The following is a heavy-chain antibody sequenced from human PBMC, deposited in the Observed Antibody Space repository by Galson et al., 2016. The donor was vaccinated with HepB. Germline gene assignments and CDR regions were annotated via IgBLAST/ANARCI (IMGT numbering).Heavy chain of an antibody. Sequence: SLRLSCAASGFTFSSYPMHWVRQAPGKGLEWVAGISFDGDNTYYADSVKGRFTISRDKSKSTLYLQMNRLRPGDTAVYYCVREKWLRLLAIGDNWGQGTLGAGSS. CDR3: VREKWLRLLAIGDN. CDR2: ISFDGDNT. CDR1: GFTFSSYP. V-gene: IGHV3-30*04. D-gene: IGHD5-12*01. J-gene: IGHJ4*02.